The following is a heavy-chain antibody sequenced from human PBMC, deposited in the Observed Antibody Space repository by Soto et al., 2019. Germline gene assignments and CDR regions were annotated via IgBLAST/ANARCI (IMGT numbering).Heavy chain of an antibody. D-gene: IGHD3-22*01. Sequence: GGSLRLSCAASGFTFSSYAMSWVRQAPGKGLEWVSAISSSSYIYYADSVKGRFTISRDNAKNSLYLQMNSLRAEDTAVYYCARDYYYDSSGPVTSAFDIWGQGTRVTVSS. CDR3: ARDYYYDSSGPVTSAFDI. J-gene: IGHJ3*02. V-gene: IGHV3-21*01. CDR2: ISSSSYI. CDR1: GFTFSSYA.